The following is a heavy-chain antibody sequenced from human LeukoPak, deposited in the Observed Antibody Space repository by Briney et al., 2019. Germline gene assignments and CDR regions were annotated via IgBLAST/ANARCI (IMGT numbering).Heavy chain of an antibody. CDR1: GFTFNTYS. CDR2: IDSSGGYI. CDR3: ARGGCSSSWYTHYYYYYMDV. D-gene: IGHD6-13*01. Sequence: GGSLRLSCAASGFTFNTYSMNWARQAPGKGLEWVSSIDSSGGYIFYADSVKGRFTISRDNAKNSLYLQMNSLRAEDTAVYYCARGGCSSSWYTHYYYYYMDVWGKGTTVTVSS. J-gene: IGHJ6*03. V-gene: IGHV3-21*01.